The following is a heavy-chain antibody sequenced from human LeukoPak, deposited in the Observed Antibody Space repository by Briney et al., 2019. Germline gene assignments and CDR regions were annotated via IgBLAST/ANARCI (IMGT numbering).Heavy chain of an antibody. CDR1: GFTFSSYA. D-gene: IGHD1-26*01. J-gene: IGHJ4*02. Sequence: PGGSLRLSCAASGFTFSSYAMHWVRQAPGKGLEWVAVISYDGSNKYYADSVKGRFTISRDNSKNTLYLQMNSLRAEDTAVYYCARVRASGSYGHNTFDYWGQGTLVTVSS. CDR2: ISYDGSNK. V-gene: IGHV3-30-3*01. CDR3: ARVRASGSYGHNTFDY.